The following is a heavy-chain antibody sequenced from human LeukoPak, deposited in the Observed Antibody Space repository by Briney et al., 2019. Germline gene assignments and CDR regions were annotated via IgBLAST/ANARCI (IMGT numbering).Heavy chain of an antibody. CDR1: GFTFSSYG. V-gene: IGHV3-30*02. CDR2: IQYDGSNK. J-gene: IGHJ4*02. CDR3: AKDRDQGFYDSSGYYRDFDY. Sequence: GGSLRLSCAASGFTFSSYGMHWVRQAPGKGLEWVVFIQYDGSNKYYADSVKGRFTISRDNSKNTLYLQMNSLRAEDTAVFYCAKDRDQGFYDSSGYYRDFDYWGQGTLVTVSS. D-gene: IGHD3-22*01.